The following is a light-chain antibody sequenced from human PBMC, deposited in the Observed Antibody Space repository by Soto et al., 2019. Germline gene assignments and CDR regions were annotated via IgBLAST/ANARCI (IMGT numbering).Light chain of an antibody. J-gene: IGLJ2*01. CDR1: SSDVGGYNY. CDR3: SPYTPSGTVL. Sequence: QSALTQPASVSGSPGQSITISCTGTSSDVGGYNYVSWYQQHPGKAPKLMIYDVSNRPSGLSNRFSGSKSGNTASLTISGPQAEDEADYHCSPYTPSGTVLFGGGTKLTVL. V-gene: IGLV2-14*03. CDR2: DVS.